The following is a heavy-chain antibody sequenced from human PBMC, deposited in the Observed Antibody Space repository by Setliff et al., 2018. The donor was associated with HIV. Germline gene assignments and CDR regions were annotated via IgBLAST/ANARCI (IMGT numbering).Heavy chain of an antibody. Sequence: GASVKVSCKASGVTFRRFAFSWVRQAPGQGLEWMGGIIPMFGTTNYAQKFQGRVTITADESTSTVYMELTSLRFEDTAVYYCARDIPHDYTFWSGSTRFDPWGQGTLVTVSS. D-gene: IGHD3-3*01. CDR2: IIPMFGTT. CDR3: ARDIPHDYTFWSGSTRFDP. CDR1: GVTFRRFA. J-gene: IGHJ5*02. V-gene: IGHV1-69*13.